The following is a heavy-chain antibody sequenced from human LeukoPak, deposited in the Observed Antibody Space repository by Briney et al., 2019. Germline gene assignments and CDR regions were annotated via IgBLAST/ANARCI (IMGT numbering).Heavy chain of an antibody. CDR2: SRNKANSYTT. D-gene: IGHD5/OR15-5a*01. J-gene: IGHJ3*02. Sequence: GGSLRLSCAASGFTFSDHYMDWVRQAPGKGLEWIGRSRNKANSYTTEYAASVKGRFTISRDNSKNLLCLQMNSLRTEDTAVYYCARDVSNDAFDMWGQGTMVTVSS. CDR1: GFTFSDHY. V-gene: IGHV3-72*01. CDR3: ARDVSNDAFDM.